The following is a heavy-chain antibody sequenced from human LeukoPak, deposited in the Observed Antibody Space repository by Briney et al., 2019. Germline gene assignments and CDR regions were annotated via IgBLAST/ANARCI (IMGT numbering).Heavy chain of an antibody. V-gene: IGHV4-34*01. D-gene: IGHD2-2*01. CDR1: GGSFSGYY. J-gene: IGHJ6*02. CDR2: INHSGST. Sequence: SETLSLTCAVYGGSFSGYYWSWIRQPPGKGLEWIGEINHSGSTNYNPSLKSRVTISVDTSKNQFSLKLSSVTAADTAVYYCESGYCSSTSCYLGGMDVWGQGTTVTVSS. CDR3: ESGYCSSTSCYLGGMDV.